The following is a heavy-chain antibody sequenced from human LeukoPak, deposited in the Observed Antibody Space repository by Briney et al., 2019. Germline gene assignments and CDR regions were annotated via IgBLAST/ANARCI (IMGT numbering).Heavy chain of an antibody. Sequence: PGRSLRLSCAASGFTFDDYAMHWVRQAPGKGLEWVSGISWNSGSIGYADSVKGRFTISRDSAKNSLYPQMNSLRAEDTALYYCAKELGGHIDYWGQGTLVTVSS. D-gene: IGHD2-15*01. V-gene: IGHV3-9*01. CDR3: AKELGGHIDY. CDR2: ISWNSGSI. J-gene: IGHJ4*02. CDR1: GFTFDDYA.